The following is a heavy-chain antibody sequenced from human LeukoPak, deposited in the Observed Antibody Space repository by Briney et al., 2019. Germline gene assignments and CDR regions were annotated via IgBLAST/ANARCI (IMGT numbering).Heavy chain of an antibody. V-gene: IGHV4-30-2*01. Sequence: SETLSLTCAVSGCSISSGGYSWSWIRQPPGKGLEWIGYIYHSGSTYYNPSLKSRVTISVDRSKNQFSLKLSSVTAADTAVYYCARDSAYYYDSSGYFAFDIWGQGTMVTVSS. J-gene: IGHJ3*02. CDR2: IYHSGST. CDR3: ARDSAYYYDSSGYFAFDI. CDR1: GCSISSGGYS. D-gene: IGHD3-22*01.